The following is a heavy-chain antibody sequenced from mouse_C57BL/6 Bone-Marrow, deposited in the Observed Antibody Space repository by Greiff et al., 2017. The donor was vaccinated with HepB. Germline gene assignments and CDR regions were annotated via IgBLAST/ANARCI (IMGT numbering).Heavy chain of an antibody. CDR2: INPGSGGT. CDR3: ARGGASYNGSSSSY. D-gene: IGHD1-1*01. V-gene: IGHV1-54*01. J-gene: IGHJ2*01. CDR1: GYAFTNYL. Sequence: QVQLQQSGAELVRPGTSVKVSCKASGYAFTNYLIEWVKQRPGQGLEWIGVINPGSGGTNYNEKFKGKATLTADKSSSTAYMQLSSLTSEDSAVYFCARGGASYNGSSSSYWGQGTTRTVSS.